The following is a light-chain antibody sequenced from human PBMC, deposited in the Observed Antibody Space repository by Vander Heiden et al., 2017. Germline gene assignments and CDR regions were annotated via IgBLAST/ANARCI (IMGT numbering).Light chain of an antibody. Sequence: SLQLTQPPSVSVSPGQTATITCSVDALSTHYACWYQQKPGQAPVLVIYKDRERPAGIPERFSGSSSGTTVTLTISGVQAEDEADYYCQSADSSGTYVVFGGGTKLTVL. CDR2: KDR. J-gene: IGLJ2*01. V-gene: IGLV3-25*03. CDR3: QSADSSGTYVV. CDR1: ALSTHY.